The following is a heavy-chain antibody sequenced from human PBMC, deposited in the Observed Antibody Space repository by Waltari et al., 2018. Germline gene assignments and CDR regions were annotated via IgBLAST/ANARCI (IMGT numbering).Heavy chain of an antibody. CDR3: ARDLRIAGHFDY. CDR2: ISYDGSNK. V-gene: IGHV3-30-3*01. Sequence: QVQLVESGGGVVQPGRSLRLSCAASGFTFSSYAMHWVRQAPGKGLGWVAVISYDGSNKYYADSVKGRFTISRDNSKNTLYLQMNSLRAEDTAVYYCARDLRIAGHFDYWGQGTLVTVSS. D-gene: IGHD6-13*01. J-gene: IGHJ4*02. CDR1: GFTFSSYA.